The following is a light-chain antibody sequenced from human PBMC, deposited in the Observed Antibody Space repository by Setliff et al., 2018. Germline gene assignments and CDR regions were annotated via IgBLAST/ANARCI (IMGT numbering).Light chain of an antibody. J-gene: IGLJ1*01. CDR2: RNN. CDR3: QSYDSSLSGSGV. Sequence: QSALTQPPSASGTPGQRVTISCSGGSSNIGGNTVNWYQQLPGTAPKLLIYRNNQRPSGVPDRFSGSKSGTSASLAITGLQAEDEADYYCQSYDSSLSGSGVFGTGTKVTVL. V-gene: IGLV1-44*01. CDR1: SSNIGGNT.